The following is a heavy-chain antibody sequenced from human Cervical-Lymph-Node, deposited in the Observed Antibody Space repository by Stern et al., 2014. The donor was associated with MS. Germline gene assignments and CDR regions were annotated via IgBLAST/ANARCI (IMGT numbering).Heavy chain of an antibody. J-gene: IGHJ4*02. CDR3: ARDIIGGGLVGATFDY. Sequence: VQLVQSGGGVVQPGRSLRLSCAASGFTFSSYAMHWVRQAPGKGLEWVAVISYDGSNKYYADSVKGRFTISRDNSKNTLYLQMNSLRAEDTAVYYCARDIIGGGLVGATFDYWGQGTLVTVSS. D-gene: IGHD1-26*01. CDR2: ISYDGSNK. CDR1: GFTFSSYA. V-gene: IGHV3-30*04.